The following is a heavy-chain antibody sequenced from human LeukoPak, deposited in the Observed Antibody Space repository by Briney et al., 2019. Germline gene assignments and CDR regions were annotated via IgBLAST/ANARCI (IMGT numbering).Heavy chain of an antibody. J-gene: IGHJ3*02. CDR2: IIPIFGTA. CDR1: GGTFSSYA. CDR3: ASGFGSDDGAFDI. Sequence: ASVKVSCKASGGTFSSYAISWVRQAPGQGLEWMGGIIPIFGTANYAQKFQGRATITADESTSTAYMELRSLRSDDTAVYYCASGFGSDDGAFDIWGQGTMVTVSS. D-gene: IGHD3-16*01. V-gene: IGHV1-69*13.